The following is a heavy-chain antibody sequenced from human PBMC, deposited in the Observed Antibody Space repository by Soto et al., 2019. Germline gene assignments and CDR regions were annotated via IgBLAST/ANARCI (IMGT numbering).Heavy chain of an antibody. Sequence: QVQLQQWGAGLLKPSETLSLTCAVYGGTFSGYSWSWIRQPPGKGLEGIGEISHSRSTIYNPSLKSRVTISVDTSKNQIYLKVTSVTAADTAVYYCARGVRPSFDRPLGYMDVWGKGTTVTVSS. CDR1: GGTFSGYS. CDR3: ARGVRPSFDRPLGYMDV. V-gene: IGHV4-34*01. J-gene: IGHJ6*03. D-gene: IGHD6-6*01. CDR2: ISHSRST.